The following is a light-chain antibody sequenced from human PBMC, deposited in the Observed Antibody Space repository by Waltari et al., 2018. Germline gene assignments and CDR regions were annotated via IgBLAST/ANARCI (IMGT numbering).Light chain of an antibody. CDR1: SGHSRNV. V-gene: IGLV4-69*01. CDR2: VNSDGSH. CDR3: QTGGQGTWV. Sequence: QLALTQSPSASASLGASATLPCTLSSGHSRNVTARLQQQPEKGPRYLMKVNSDGSHNKGDEIPDRFSGSSSGAERYLTSSSLQAEDEADYYCQTGGQGTWVFGGGTKLTVL. J-gene: IGLJ3*02.